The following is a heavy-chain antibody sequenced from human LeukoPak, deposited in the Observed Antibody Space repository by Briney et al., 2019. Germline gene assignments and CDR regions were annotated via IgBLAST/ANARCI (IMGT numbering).Heavy chain of an antibody. V-gene: IGHV4-61*02. CDR1: AGSINSGDYY. CDR2: IYTPGTN. CDR3: ARASVGYSSGWYWRGYFQH. D-gene: IGHD6-19*01. J-gene: IGHJ1*01. Sequence: SETLSLTCTVSAGSINSGDYYWSWIRQPAGKGLEWIGRIYTPGTNYNYNPSLRSRVTISVDTSKNQFSLKLSSVTAADTAVYYCARASVGYSSGWYWRGYFQHWGQGTLVTVSS.